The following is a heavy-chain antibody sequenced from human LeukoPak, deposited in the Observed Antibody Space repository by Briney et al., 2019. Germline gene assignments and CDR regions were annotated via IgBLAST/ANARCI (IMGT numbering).Heavy chain of an antibody. J-gene: IGHJ4*02. Sequence: SETLSLTCTVSGGSLTSTSHYWDWVRQPPGKGLEWLGSIYSSGSTYYNPSLKSRVTISVDTSKNQFSLRLSSVTAADTAVYYCARLLGGYWGQGTLVTVSS. D-gene: IGHD2/OR15-2a*01. CDR2: IYSSGST. CDR3: ARLLGGY. V-gene: IGHV4-39*07. CDR1: GGSLTSTSHY.